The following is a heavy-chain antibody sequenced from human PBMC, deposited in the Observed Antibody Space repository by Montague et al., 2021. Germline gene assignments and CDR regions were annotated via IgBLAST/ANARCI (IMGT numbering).Heavy chain of an antibody. CDR1: GFTFSSYW. V-gene: IGHV3-74*01. CDR3: ARSYDS. J-gene: IGHJ4*02. Sequence: SLRLSCAASGFTFSSYWMHWVRQALGKGLVWVSSIKTDGSSTNYADSVKGRFTISRDNAKNTLYLQMNSLRVEDTAVYYCARSYDSWGQGALATVSS. D-gene: IGHD3-10*01. CDR2: IKTDGSST.